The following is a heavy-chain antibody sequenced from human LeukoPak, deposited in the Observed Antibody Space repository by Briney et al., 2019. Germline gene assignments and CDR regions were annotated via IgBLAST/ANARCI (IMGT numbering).Heavy chain of an antibody. CDR1: GFSFGDYT. Sequence: GGSLRLSCTASGFSFGDYTMSWVRQAPGEGLEWVAFIRSKAYGGTTEYAASVRGRFTISRDDSKSIAYLQMNSLKTEGTAVYYCTRKQSGIAVAGPFDYWGQGTLVTVSS. D-gene: IGHD6-19*01. J-gene: IGHJ4*02. CDR2: IRSKAYGGTT. V-gene: IGHV3-49*04. CDR3: TRKQSGIAVAGPFDY.